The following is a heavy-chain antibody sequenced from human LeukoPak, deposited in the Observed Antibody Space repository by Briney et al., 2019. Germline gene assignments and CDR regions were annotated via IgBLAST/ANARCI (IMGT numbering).Heavy chain of an antibody. D-gene: IGHD5-18*01. CDR3: ARRSRYSYEYYFDY. Sequence: ASVKVSCKASGYTFTTYDITWVRQATGQGLEWMGWMNPNSGNTAYAQKFQGRVTITRNTSISTAYMELSSLKASDTAMYYCARRSRYSYEYYFDYWGQGTLVTVSS. CDR1: GYTFTTYD. CDR2: MNPNSGNT. J-gene: IGHJ4*02. V-gene: IGHV1-8*03.